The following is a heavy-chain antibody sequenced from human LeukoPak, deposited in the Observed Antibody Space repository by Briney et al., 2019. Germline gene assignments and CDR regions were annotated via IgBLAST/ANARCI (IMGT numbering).Heavy chain of an antibody. CDR2: IYTSGRPINNPSLKNT. CDR3: ALAYSSNDGLY. CDR1: GGSISSGSDS. Sequence: SQTLSLTCTVSGGSISSGSDSWSWLRQPARKGLEWIGRIYTSGRPINNPSLKNTNYHPSLKSRVTISVDTSKNQFSLKLSSVTAADTAVYYCALAYSSNDGLYWGQGTLVTVSS. D-gene: IGHD6-13*01. J-gene: IGHJ4*02. V-gene: IGHV4-61*02.